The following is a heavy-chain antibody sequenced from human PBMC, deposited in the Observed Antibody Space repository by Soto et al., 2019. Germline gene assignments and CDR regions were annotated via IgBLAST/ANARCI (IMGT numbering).Heavy chain of an antibody. Sequence: QVQLVHSGAEVKKPGSSVKVSCKASGGTFSSYAISWVRQAPGQGLEWLGGIIPIFGTANYAQKFQGRVTITADESTSTADMELSSLRSEDTAVYYCARGIAARRGYYAYGMDVWGQGTTVTVSS. CDR3: ARGIAARRGYYAYGMDV. CDR1: GGTFSSYA. V-gene: IGHV1-69*01. J-gene: IGHJ6*02. CDR2: IIPIFGTA. D-gene: IGHD6-6*01.